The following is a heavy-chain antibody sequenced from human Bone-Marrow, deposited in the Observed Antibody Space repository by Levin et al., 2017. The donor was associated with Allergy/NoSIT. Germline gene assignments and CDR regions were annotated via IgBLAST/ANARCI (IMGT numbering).Heavy chain of an antibody. CDR2: INPSGAST. J-gene: IGHJ4*02. D-gene: IGHD6-13*01. CDR1: GYTFTSYY. CDR3: ARVRFSSSWYHYDY. Sequence: VASVKVSCAASGYTFTSYYIHWVRQAPGLGLEWMGIINPSGASTNYAQKFQGRVTMTRDTSTSTVYMELSSLKSEDTAFYYCARVRFSSSWYHYDYWGQGTLVTVSS. V-gene: IGHV1-46*01.